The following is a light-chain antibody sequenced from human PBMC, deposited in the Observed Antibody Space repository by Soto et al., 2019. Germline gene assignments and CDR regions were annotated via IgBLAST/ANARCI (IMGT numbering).Light chain of an antibody. CDR2: EVT. J-gene: IGLJ3*02. V-gene: IGLV2-8*01. CDR1: SSDNCGYNY. CDR3: SSYAASNNFYFV. Sequence: QSVLTQPPSASGSPGQSVTISCTGTSSDNCGYNYVSWYQQYPGRAPKLMIYEVTKRPSGVPDRFSGSKSGNTASLTVSGLQAEDEADYYCSSYAASNNFYFVFGGGTKVTVL.